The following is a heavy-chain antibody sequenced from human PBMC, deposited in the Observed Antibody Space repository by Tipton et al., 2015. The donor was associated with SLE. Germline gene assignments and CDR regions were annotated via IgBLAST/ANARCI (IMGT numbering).Heavy chain of an antibody. CDR1: GGSISSSSYY. D-gene: IGHD5-12*01. CDR2: IYYRGTT. J-gene: IGHJ3*02. Sequence: TLSLTCTVSGGSISSSSYYWGWIRQSPGKGLEWIGSIYYRGTTYYSPSLKSRVTISVDMSKNQFSLKLSSVTAADTAVYFCASESSGYPDTFNIWGQGTMVTVSS. V-gene: IGHV4-39*07. CDR3: ASESSGYPDTFNI.